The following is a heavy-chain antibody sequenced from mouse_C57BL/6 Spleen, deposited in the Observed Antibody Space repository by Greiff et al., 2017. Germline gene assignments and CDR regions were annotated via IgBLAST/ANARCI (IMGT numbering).Heavy chain of an antibody. V-gene: IGHV5-16*01. D-gene: IGHD1-1*01. CDR2: INYDGSST. J-gene: IGHJ1*03. CDR3: AREGYYYGSSGWYFDV. CDR1: GFTFSDYY. Sequence: EVQVVESEGGLVQPGSSMKLSCTASGFTFSDYYMAWVRQVPEKGLEWVANINYDGSSTYYLDSLKSRFIISRDNAKNMLYLQLSSLKSEDTATYYCAREGYYYGSSGWYFDVWGTGTTVTVSS.